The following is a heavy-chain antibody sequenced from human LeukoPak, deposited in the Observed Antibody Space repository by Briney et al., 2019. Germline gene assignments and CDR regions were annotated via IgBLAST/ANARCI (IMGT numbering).Heavy chain of an antibody. CDR3: AKDGPTTLDNWFDP. D-gene: IGHD1-26*01. V-gene: IGHV3-11*01. CDR1: GFTFSDYY. Sequence: GGSLRLSCAASGFTFSDYYMSWIRQAPGKGLEWVSYISSSGSTIYYADSVKGRFTISRDNSKNTLYLQMNSLRAEDTAVYYCAKDGPTTLDNWFDPWGQGTLVTVSS. J-gene: IGHJ5*02. CDR2: ISSSGSTI.